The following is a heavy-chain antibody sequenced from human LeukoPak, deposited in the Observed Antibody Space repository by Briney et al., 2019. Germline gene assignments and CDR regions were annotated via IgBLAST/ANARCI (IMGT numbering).Heavy chain of an antibody. CDR3: ARCESGSSWPWELGNN. D-gene: IGHD6-13*01. CDR1: GYTFTSYA. CDR2: ISAYNGRT. J-gene: IGHJ4*02. Sequence: GASVKVFCKASGYTFTSYAITWVRQAPGQGLEWMGWISAYNGRTNYAQNLQDRVTLTIDTSTSTAYMELRSLKSDDTAVYFCARCESGSSWPWELGNNWGQGTPVTVSS. V-gene: IGHV1-18*01.